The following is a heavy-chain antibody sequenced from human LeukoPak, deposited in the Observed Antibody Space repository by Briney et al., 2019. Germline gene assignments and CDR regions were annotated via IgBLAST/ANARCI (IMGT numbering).Heavy chain of an antibody. CDR2: ISSSSSYI. Sequence: GGSLRLSCAASGFTFSSYSMNWVRQAPGKGLEWVSSISSSSSYIYYADSVKGRFTISRDNAKNSLYLRMNSLRAEDTAVYYCASGYNWKDHFDYWGQGTLVTASS. CDR1: GFTFSSYS. V-gene: IGHV3-21*01. J-gene: IGHJ4*02. D-gene: IGHD1-1*01. CDR3: ASGYNWKDHFDY.